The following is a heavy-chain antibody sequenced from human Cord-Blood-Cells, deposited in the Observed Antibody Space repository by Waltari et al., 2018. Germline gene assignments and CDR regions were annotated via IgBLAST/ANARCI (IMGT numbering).Heavy chain of an antibody. CDR3: ARGVPSYSYDGMAV. V-gene: IGHV4-34*01. CDR1: GGSFSGYY. D-gene: IGHD6-6*01. CDR2: ISHSGIT. Sequence: QVQLQQGGAGLLKRAETLSLTCAVNGGSFSGYYWSWIRQPPGKGLEWSGEISHSGITNSNPSLKIRATTSVVTSKNPFPLTLSSVTAADTAVYYCARGVPSYSYDGMAVCGQWTTVTVSS. J-gene: IGHJ6*02.